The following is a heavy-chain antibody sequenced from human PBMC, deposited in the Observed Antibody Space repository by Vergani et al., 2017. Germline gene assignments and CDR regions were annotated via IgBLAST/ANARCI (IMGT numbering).Heavy chain of an antibody. CDR3: ARGMTTETTDLDGFDI. J-gene: IGHJ3*02. CDR1: GFTFDDYG. D-gene: IGHD4-17*01. Sequence: EVQLVESGGGVVRPGGSLRLSCAASGFTFDDYGMSWVRQAPGKGLEWVSGINWNGGSTGYADSVKGRFTLTRDDSKNTLHLQMNSLRPEDTAVYYCARGMTTETTDLDGFDIWGQGTMVSVSS. CDR2: INWNGGST. V-gene: IGHV3-20*04.